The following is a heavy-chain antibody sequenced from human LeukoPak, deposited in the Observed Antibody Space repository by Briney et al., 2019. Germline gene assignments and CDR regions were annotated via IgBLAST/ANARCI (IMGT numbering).Heavy chain of an antibody. CDR3: ARDLVGYSSPFGPPRYDYYYMDV. Sequence: PSETLSLTCTVSGGSISSYYWSWIRQPPGKGLEWIGYIYYSGSTNYNPSLKSRVTISVDTSKNQFSLKLSSVTAADTAVYYCARDLVGYSSPFGPPRYDYYYMDVWGKGTTVTVSS. D-gene: IGHD6-13*01. J-gene: IGHJ6*03. CDR2: IYYSGST. V-gene: IGHV4-59*01. CDR1: GGSISSYY.